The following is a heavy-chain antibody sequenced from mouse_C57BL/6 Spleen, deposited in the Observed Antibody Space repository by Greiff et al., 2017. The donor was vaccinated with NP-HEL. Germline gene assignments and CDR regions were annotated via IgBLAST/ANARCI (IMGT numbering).Heavy chain of an antibody. Sequence: QVHVKQPGAELVKPGASVKMSCKASGYTFTSYWITWVKQRPGQGLEWIGDIYPGSGSTNYNEKFKSKATLTVDTSSSTAYMQLSSLTSEDSAVYYCARSGIYYDYDDGFAYWGQGTLVTVSA. CDR2: IYPGSGST. CDR1: GYTFTSYW. CDR3: ARSGIYYDYDDGFAY. V-gene: IGHV1-55*01. D-gene: IGHD2-4*01. J-gene: IGHJ3*01.